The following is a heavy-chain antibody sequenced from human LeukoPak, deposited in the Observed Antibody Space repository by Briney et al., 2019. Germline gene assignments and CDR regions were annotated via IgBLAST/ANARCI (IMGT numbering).Heavy chain of an antibody. CDR2: ISHDGRDK. V-gene: IGHV3-30*04. CDR1: AFSFNTYT. J-gene: IGHJ4*02. CDR3: ARVRGYTYGPFDS. Sequence: GGSLRLSCAASAFSFNTYTMHWVRQAPGKGLEWVALISHDGRDKYYADSAKGRFTISRDNSKNTLYLHMNSLRVDDTAFYYCARVRGYTYGPFDSWGQGTLVTVSS. D-gene: IGHD5-18*01.